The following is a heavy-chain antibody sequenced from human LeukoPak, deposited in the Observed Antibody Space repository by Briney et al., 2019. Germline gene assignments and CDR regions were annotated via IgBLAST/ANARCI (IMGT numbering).Heavy chain of an antibody. CDR2: FDPEDGET. V-gene: IGHV1-24*01. CDR1: GYTLTELS. D-gene: IGHD3-10*01. J-gene: IGHJ6*02. Sequence: APVKVSCKVSGYTLTELSMHWVRQAPGKGLEWMGGFDPEDGETIYAQKFQGRVTMTEDTSTDTAYMELSSLRSEDTAVYYCATSYYYGSGSYSTKYYGMDVWGQGTTVTVSS. CDR3: ATSYYYGSGSYSTKYYGMDV.